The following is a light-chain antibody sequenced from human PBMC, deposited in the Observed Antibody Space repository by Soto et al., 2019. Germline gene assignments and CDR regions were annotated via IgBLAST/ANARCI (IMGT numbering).Light chain of an antibody. V-gene: IGKV3-11*01. CDR1: QSVSNS. Sequence: EIVLTQSPATLSLSPGERATLSCRASQSVSNSLAWFQQKPGQAPRLLIYDASNRATGIPARFSGSGSGTDFTLTISNLEPEDFAVYYCQQRSDWITFGQGTRLEIK. J-gene: IGKJ5*01. CDR3: QQRSDWIT. CDR2: DAS.